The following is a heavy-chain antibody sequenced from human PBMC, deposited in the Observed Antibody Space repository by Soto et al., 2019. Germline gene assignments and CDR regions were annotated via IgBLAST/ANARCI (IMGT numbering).Heavy chain of an antibody. J-gene: IGHJ3*02. Sequence: QVRLQEWGPGLVKPSQTLSLKCSVSGGSITTGGRYWSWIRQLPGKGLEWIGDIYYSGNTYYNASRKSRVTMSVEAAKNQFSLKLSSVTAVQTAVYYCAQALVFTGGDGFDIWGQGRLVTVSS. CDR3: AQALVFTGGDGFDI. D-gene: IGHD1-1*01. CDR1: GGSITTGGRY. V-gene: IGHV4-31*02. CDR2: IYYSGNT.